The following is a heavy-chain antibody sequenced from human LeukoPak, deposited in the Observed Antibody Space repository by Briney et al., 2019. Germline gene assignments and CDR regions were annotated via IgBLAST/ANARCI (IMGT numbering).Heavy chain of an antibody. CDR1: GFTFSSYT. D-gene: IGHD1-26*01. J-gene: IGHJ4*02. CDR3: ARASYSETYQYYFDY. Sequence: GGSLTLSCAASGFTFSSYTTNWVRQAPGKGLEWVSAIGGRGGSTFYADSVKGRFTISRDNSKSTLDLQMNSLSAEDTAVYYCARASYSETYQYYFDYWGQGTLVTVSS. V-gene: IGHV3-23*01. CDR2: IGGRGGST.